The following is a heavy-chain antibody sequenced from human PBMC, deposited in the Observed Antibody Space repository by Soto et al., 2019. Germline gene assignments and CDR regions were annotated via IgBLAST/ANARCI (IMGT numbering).Heavy chain of an antibody. Sequence: SETLSLTCTVSGGSISNYYWNWIRQSPGKGLEWIGYIYSSGSTHYNPSLQNRVTISIGTCKNQVSLKVNSVTAADTAVYYCARDHPHSYGVYFFAYWGQGTPVTVSS. CDR3: ARDHPHSYGVYFFAY. CDR2: IYSSGST. J-gene: IGHJ4*02. V-gene: IGHV4-59*01. CDR1: GGSISNYY. D-gene: IGHD5-18*01.